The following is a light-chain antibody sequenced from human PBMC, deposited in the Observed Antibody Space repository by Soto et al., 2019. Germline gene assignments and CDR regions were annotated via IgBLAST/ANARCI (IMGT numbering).Light chain of an antibody. V-gene: IGKV3-11*01. Sequence: EIVLTQSPATLSLSPGERATLSCRASQSVSSYLAWYQQKLGQAPRLLIYDASNRATGIPARFSGSGSGADFTLTISSLESEDFAVYYCQQRSNWPITFGQGTRLEIK. CDR3: QQRSNWPIT. CDR2: DAS. CDR1: QSVSSY. J-gene: IGKJ5*01.